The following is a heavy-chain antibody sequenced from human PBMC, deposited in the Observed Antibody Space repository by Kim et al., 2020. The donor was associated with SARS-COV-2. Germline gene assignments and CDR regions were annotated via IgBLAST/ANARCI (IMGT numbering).Heavy chain of an antibody. CDR2: ISGSGDST. J-gene: IGHJ6*01. D-gene: IGHD6-25*01. Sequence: GGSLRLSCTASGFTFSTSGMGWVRQAPGKGLEWVAAISGSGDSTYYADSVKGRFTIPRDNSKNTQYLQMNGLRAEDAAVYYCARYQGIGKQRQYFFYGMDGGGEATTVTVSS. V-gene: IGHV3-23*01. CDR1: GFTFSTSG. CDR3: ARYQGIGKQRQYFFYGMDG.